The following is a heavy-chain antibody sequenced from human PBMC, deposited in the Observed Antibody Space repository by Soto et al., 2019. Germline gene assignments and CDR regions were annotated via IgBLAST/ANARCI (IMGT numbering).Heavy chain of an antibody. D-gene: IGHD2-2*01. V-gene: IGHV1-46*03. CDR2: INPSGGST. Sequence: ASVKVSCKASGYTLTSYYMHLVRQAPGQRLERKGIINPSGGSTSYAQKFQGRVTMTRDTSTSTVYMELSSLRSEDTAVYYCARDSGPYCSSTSCYLSPAAFDIWGQGTMVTVSS. CDR1: GYTLTSYY. CDR3: ARDSGPYCSSTSCYLSPAAFDI. J-gene: IGHJ3*02.